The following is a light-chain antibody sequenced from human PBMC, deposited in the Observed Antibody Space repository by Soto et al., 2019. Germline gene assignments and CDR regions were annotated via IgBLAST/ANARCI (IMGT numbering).Light chain of an antibody. CDR3: HQRKIWPIT. V-gene: IGKV3-11*01. CDR1: QNIDYY. Sequence: EIVLTQSPATLSLSPGESATLSCRASQNIDYYLHWYQQKPGQSPRLVIYDTFNRATAVPVRFRGVGAGTDLTLNIRALEPADFAFYACHQRKIWPITFGTGTRVAI. CDR2: DTF. J-gene: IGKJ4*01.